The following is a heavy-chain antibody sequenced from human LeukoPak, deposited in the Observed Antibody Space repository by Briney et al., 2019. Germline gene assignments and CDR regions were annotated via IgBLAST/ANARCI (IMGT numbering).Heavy chain of an antibody. Sequence: GGSLRLFCAASGFTFRSFAMSWVRQAGGKGRGWDSVMGGRGDSTYYPDSVKGRFSIARVNSKNSLYLQMDSERPAGTAVYYCAKEFDSSGYFDYWGQGNLVNVSS. CDR2: MGGRGDST. D-gene: IGHD3-22*01. J-gene: IGHJ4*02. V-gene: IGHV3-23*01. CDR1: GFTFRSFA. CDR3: AKEFDSSGYFDY.